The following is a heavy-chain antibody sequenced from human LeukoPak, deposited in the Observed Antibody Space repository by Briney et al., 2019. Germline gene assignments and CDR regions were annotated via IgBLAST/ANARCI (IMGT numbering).Heavy chain of an antibody. Sequence: GSVKVSCKASGYTFGAYYMYWVRQAPGQGLGWMGWIRPNSGGTNYTQKFQGRVTMTRDTSINTAYMELSRLTSDDTAVYFCATWGLHFDIWGQGTMVIVAS. J-gene: IGHJ3*02. V-gene: IGHV1-2*02. CDR3: ATWGLHFDI. CDR2: IRPNSGGT. D-gene: IGHD3-16*01. CDR1: GYTFGAYY.